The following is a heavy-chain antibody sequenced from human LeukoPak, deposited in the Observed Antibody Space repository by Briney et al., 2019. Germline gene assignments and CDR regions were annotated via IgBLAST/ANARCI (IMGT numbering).Heavy chain of an antibody. V-gene: IGHV4-59*11. Sequence: SETLSLTCTVSGASMSNHYWSWIRQPPGKGLEWIGYIYDSQTTNYNPSLKTRVTMAVDTSKHQFFPNLSSVTAADTALYYCASRPSGSTSYGVFDYWSRGTLVTVSS. J-gene: IGHJ4*02. CDR3: ASRPSGSTSYGVFDY. D-gene: IGHD6-13*01. CDR1: GASMSNHY. CDR2: IYDSQTT.